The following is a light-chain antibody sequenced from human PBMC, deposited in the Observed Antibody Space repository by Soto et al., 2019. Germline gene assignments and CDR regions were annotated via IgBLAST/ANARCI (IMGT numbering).Light chain of an antibody. CDR2: EVS. V-gene: IGLV2-14*03. CDR1: SSDVGGYNY. J-gene: IGLJ1*01. CDR3: TSWTTNNIPYV. Sequence: QSALTQPASVSGSPGQSTTISCTGTSSDVGGYNYVSWYQQHPGKAPKLLIYEVSNRPSGISDRFSGSKSDSTASLTISGLQADDEADYYCTSWTTNNIPYVFGTGTKVTVL.